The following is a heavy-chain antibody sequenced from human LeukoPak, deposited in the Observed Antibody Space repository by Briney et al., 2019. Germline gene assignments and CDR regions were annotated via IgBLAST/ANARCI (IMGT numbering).Heavy chain of an antibody. J-gene: IGHJ4*02. CDR2: TNPNSGGT. CDR3: TRAPKQLWSY. V-gene: IGHV1-2*02. D-gene: IGHD5-18*01. Sequence: SVKVSCKASGYTFTGYYMHWVRQPHGQGPDLMGWTNPNSGGTNYAKKFQGRVTMTRDTSLSTAYMELSRLRSDDTAVYYCTRAPKQLWSYWGQGTLVTVSS. CDR1: GYTFTGYY.